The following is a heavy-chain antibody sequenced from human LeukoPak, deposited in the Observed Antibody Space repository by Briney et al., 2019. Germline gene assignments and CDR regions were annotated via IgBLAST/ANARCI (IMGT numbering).Heavy chain of an antibody. J-gene: IGHJ4*02. D-gene: IGHD3-22*01. V-gene: IGHV1-18*01. CDR3: ARARYHYDSSGYYNVDY. CDR2: ISAYNGNT. Sequence: ASVKVSCKASGYTFTSYGISWVRQAPGQGVEWMGWISAYNGNTNYAQKLQGRVTMTTDTSTSTAYMELRSLRSDDTAVYYCARARYHYDSSGYYNVDYWGQGTLVTVSS. CDR1: GYTFTSYG.